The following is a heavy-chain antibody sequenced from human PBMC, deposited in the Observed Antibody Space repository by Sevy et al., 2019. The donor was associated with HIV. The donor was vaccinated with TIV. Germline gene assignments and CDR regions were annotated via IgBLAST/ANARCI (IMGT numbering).Heavy chain of an antibody. J-gene: IGHJ4*02. CDR1: GGSTSSYY. CDR2: IYYSGAT. V-gene: IGHV4-59*01. D-gene: IGHD6-19*01. CDR3: ARGIASSRTMAGNY. Sequence: SETLSLTCTVSGGSTSSYYWTRIRQPPGKGLEWIGYIYYSGATTYNPSLKSRVTISIDTSKNQFSLKLSSVTAADTAVYYCARGIASSRTMAGNYWGQGTLVTVSS.